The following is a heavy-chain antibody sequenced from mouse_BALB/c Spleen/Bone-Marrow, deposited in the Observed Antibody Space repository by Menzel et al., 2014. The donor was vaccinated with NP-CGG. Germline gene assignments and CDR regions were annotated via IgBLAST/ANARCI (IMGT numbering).Heavy chain of an antibody. CDR2: INPSNGRT. J-gene: IGHJ2*01. D-gene: IGHD2-1*01. CDR3: ARANFGNYGVY. V-gene: IGHV1S81*02. Sequence: QVQLQQSGAELVKPGASVKLSCKPSGYTFTSYWIHWVKQRPGQGLEWIGEINPSNGRTSYNEKFKSEATLAVDTSSSTAYMQLSSLTSEDSAVCYCARANFGNYGVYWGQGSTLTVSS. CDR1: GYTFTSYW.